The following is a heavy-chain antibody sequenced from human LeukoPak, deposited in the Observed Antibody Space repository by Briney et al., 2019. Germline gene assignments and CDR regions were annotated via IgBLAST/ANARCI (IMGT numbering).Heavy chain of an antibody. CDR3: WLLSFDY. Sequence: GGSLRLSCAASGFTFSSYAMSWVRQAPGKGLEWVPAISGSGGSTYYADSVKGRFTISRDNSKNTLYLQMNSLRAEDTAVYFDWLLSFDYWGQGTLVTVSS. D-gene: IGHD3-9*01. J-gene: IGHJ4*02. V-gene: IGHV3-23*01. CDR1: GFTFSSYA. CDR2: ISGSGGST.